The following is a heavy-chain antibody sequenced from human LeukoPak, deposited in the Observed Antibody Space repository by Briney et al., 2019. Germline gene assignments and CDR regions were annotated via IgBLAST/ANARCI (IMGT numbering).Heavy chain of an antibody. CDR3: AHRDTAMVRVDY. CDR2: IKSKTDGGTT. CDR1: GFTFRDAG. V-gene: IGHV3-15*01. D-gene: IGHD5-18*01. Sequence: GGSLRLSCAASGFTFRDAGMSWVRQAPGKGLEWVGRIKSKTDGGTTDYAAPVKGRFTISRDDSKNTLYLQMSSLKTEDTAVYFCAHRDTAMVRVDYWGQGTLVTVSS. J-gene: IGHJ4*02.